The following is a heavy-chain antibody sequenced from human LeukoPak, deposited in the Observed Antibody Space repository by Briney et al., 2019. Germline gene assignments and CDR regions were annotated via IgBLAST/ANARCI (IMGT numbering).Heavy chain of an antibody. D-gene: IGHD1-14*01. CDR3: ARSRAPTAAPDAFHI. CDR2: IGHGGSNE. CDR1: GFIFTNYG. V-gene: IGHV3-30*02. Sequence: GGSLRLSCVASGFIFTNYGIHWVRQAPGKGLEWVAFIGHGGSNEYYADSVKGRFTISRDNSKNSLYLQMTSLRVEDTAVYYCARSRAPTAAPDAFHIWGQGTRVTVSS. J-gene: IGHJ3*02.